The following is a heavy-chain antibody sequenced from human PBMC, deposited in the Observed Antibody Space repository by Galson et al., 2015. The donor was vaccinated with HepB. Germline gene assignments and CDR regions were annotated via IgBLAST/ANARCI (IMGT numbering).Heavy chain of an antibody. CDR3: TLGYYDTRGHHYLGS. D-gene: IGHD3-22*01. Sequence: SLRLSCAVSGLDFSSYAIQWVRQTPGKGLDWVALISYDGRSKYYADSVKGRFTISRDNSRDTLWLQMNSLRPEDTAFYYCTLGYYDTRGHHYLGSWGQGTPVTVSS. CDR1: GLDFSSYA. J-gene: IGHJ4*02. V-gene: IGHV3-30*04. CDR2: ISYDGRSK.